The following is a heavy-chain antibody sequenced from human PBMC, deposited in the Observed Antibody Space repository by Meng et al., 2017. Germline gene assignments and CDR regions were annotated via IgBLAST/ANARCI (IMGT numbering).Heavy chain of an antibody. Sequence: VQLVGSGGGLVTPWGSLIPSCSASGFSVTTSYMSWVRQAPGKGLEWVSVIYSGGSTYYADSVKGRFSISRDNSKNTLYLQMNSLRAEDTAVYFCARDSSSGWYHNYWGQGTLVTVSS. D-gene: IGHD6-19*01. CDR2: IYSGGST. CDR1: GFSVTTSY. J-gene: IGHJ4*02. CDR3: ARDSSSGWYHNY. V-gene: IGHV3-53*01.